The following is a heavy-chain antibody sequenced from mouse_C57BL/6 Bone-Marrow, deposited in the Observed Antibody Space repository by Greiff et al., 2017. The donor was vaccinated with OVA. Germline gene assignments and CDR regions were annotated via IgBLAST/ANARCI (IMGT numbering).Heavy chain of an antibody. J-gene: IGHJ2*01. CDR1: GFTFSSYA. CDR2: ISDGGSYT. CDR3: ARKVYYFDY. V-gene: IGHV5-4*03. Sequence: EVKLMESGGGLVKPGGSLKLSCAASGFTFSSYAMSWVRQTPEKRLEWVATISDGGSYTYYPDNVKGRFTISRDNAKNNLYLQMSHLKSEDTAMYYCARKVYYFDYCGQGTALTVSS.